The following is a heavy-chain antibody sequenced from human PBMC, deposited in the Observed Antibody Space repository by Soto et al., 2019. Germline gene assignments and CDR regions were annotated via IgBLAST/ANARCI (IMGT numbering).Heavy chain of an antibody. CDR2: ISSSGSTI. CDR3: AREVGVLMVYAMYNWFDP. D-gene: IGHD2-8*01. CDR1: GFTFSSYE. Sequence: GGSLRLSCAASGFTFSSYEMNWVRQAPGKGLEWVSYISSSGSTISYADSVKGRFTISRDNAKNSLYLQMNSLRAEDTAVYYCAREVGVLMVYAMYNWFDPWGQGTLVTVSS. J-gene: IGHJ5*02. V-gene: IGHV3-48*03.